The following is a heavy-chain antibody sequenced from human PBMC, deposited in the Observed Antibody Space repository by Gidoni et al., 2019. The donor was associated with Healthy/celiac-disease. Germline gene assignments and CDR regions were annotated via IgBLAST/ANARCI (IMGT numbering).Heavy chain of an antibody. CDR1: RGSISSYY. CDR2: IYYSGRT. CDR3: ARQAYYDFWSGYNPMDV. D-gene: IGHD3-3*01. Sequence: QVQLQESGPGLVKPSETLSLTCTVSRGSISSYYWSWIRQPPGKGLEWIGYIYYSGRTNYNPSLKSRVTISVDTSKNQFSLKLSSVTAADTAVYYCARQAYYDFWSGYNPMDVWGKGTTVTVSS. V-gene: IGHV4-59*08. J-gene: IGHJ6*03.